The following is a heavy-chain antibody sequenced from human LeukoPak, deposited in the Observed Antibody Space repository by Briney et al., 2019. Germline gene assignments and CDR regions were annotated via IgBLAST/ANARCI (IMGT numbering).Heavy chain of an antibody. V-gene: IGHV3-11*06. CDR3: AREVEGYCSSTSCYDGANFDY. D-gene: IGHD2-2*01. Sequence: GGSLRLSCAASGFTFRDYYMSWIRQAPGKGLEWVSYISSSSSYTNYADSVKGRFTISRDNAKNSLYLQMNSLRAEDTAVYYCAREVEGYCSSTSCYDGANFDYWGQGTLVTVSS. CDR2: ISSSSSYT. CDR1: GFTFRDYY. J-gene: IGHJ4*02.